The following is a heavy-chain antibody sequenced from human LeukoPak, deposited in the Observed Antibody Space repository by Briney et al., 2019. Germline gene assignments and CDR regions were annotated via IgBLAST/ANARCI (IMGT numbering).Heavy chain of an antibody. V-gene: IGHV1-2*02. CDR1: GYTFTGYY. D-gene: IGHD1-7*01. Sequence: GASVKVPCKASGYTFTGYYMHWVRQAPGQGLEWMGWINPNSGGTNYAQKFQGRVTMTRDTSISTAYMELSRLRSDDTAVYYCARVDNWNYSSWFDPWGQGTLVTVSS. CDR2: INPNSGGT. J-gene: IGHJ5*02. CDR3: ARVDNWNYSSWFDP.